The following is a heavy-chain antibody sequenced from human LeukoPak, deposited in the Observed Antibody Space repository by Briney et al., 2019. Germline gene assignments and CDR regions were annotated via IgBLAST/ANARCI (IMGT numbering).Heavy chain of an antibody. Sequence: GGSVRLSCVASGFSVSSYDMNWVRQAPGKGLEWISFISSSGTSVEYADSVKGRFSISRDNAENSVYLQMNSLRAEDVAIYYCARSFCSGGYCYHICPYWGWGTVVIVSS. CDR2: ISSSGTSV. J-gene: IGHJ4*02. CDR1: GFSVSSYD. CDR3: ARSFCSGGYCYHICPY. D-gene: IGHD2-15*01. V-gene: IGHV3-48*03.